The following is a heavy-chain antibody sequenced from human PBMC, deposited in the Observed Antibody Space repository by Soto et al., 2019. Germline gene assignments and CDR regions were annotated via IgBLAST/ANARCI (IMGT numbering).Heavy chain of an antibody. Sequence: GGSLRLSCVASGFTFISYAFSCIRHSPFKWLEWVSAISGDGVTTDYADSVKGRFAISRDNSQNTLYPQLNILRAEDTAVYYFARPSIQETGTHWGQGTLVTVAS. CDR3: ARPSIQETGTH. J-gene: IGHJ4*02. V-gene: IGHV3-23*01. D-gene: IGHD3-9*01. CDR1: GFTFISYA. CDR2: ISGDGVTT.